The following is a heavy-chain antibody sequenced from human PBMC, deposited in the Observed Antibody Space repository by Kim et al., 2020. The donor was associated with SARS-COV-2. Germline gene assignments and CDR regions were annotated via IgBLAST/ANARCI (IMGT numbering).Heavy chain of an antibody. V-gene: IGHV3-73*01. D-gene: IGHD1-26*01. Sequence: RNANRYATASAASVNSRFTISRDDSKNTAYLQMNSLKTEDTAVYYCNRWDIWGQGTLVTVSS. J-gene: IGHJ4*02. CDR3: NRWDI. CDR2: RNANRYAT.